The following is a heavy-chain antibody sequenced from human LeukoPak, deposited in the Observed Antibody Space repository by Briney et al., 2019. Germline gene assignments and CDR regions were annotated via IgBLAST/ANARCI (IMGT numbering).Heavy chain of an antibody. V-gene: IGHV4-59*08. CDR2: IYYSGST. CDR1: GGSISSYY. CDR3: ARALGYCSGGSCYSAPPDYYYGMDV. D-gene: IGHD2-15*01. Sequence: SETLSLTCTVSGGSISSYYWSWIRQPPGKGLEWIGYIYYSGSTNYNPSLKSRVTISVDTSKNQFSLKLSSVTAADTAVYYCARALGYCSGGSCYSAPPDYYYGMDVWGQGTTVTASS. J-gene: IGHJ6*02.